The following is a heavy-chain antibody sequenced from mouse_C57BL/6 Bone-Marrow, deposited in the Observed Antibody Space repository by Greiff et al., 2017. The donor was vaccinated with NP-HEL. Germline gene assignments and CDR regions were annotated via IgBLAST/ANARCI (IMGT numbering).Heavy chain of an antibody. V-gene: IGHV1-19*01. CDR2: INPYNGGT. CDR1: GYTFTDYY. CDR3: AREDFDY. J-gene: IGHJ2*01. Sequence: EVQLVESGPVLVKPGASVKMSCKASGYTFTDYYMNWVKQSHGKSLEWIGVINPYNGGTSYNQKFKGKATLTVDKSSSTAYMELNSLTSEDSAVYYCAREDFDYWGQGTTLTVSS.